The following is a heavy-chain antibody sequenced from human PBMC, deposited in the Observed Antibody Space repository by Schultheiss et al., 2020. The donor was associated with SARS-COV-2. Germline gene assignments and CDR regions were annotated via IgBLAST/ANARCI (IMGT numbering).Heavy chain of an antibody. Sequence: SETLSLTCAVYGGSFSGYYWSWIRQPPGKGLEWIGEINHSGSTNYNPSLKSRVTISVDTSKNQFSLKLSSVTAADTAVYYCAADYGDYDTFDYWGQGTLVTVSS. CDR1: GGSFSGYY. D-gene: IGHD4-17*01. V-gene: IGHV4-34*01. CDR2: INHSGST. CDR3: AADYGDYDTFDY. J-gene: IGHJ4*02.